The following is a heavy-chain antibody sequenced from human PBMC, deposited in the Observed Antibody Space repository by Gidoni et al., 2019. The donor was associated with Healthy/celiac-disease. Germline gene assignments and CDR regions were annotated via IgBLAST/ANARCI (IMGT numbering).Heavy chain of an antibody. CDR2: IKSKTDSGTT. CDR1: GFTFSYAW. D-gene: IGHD1-1*01. Sequence: EVQLVESGGGLAKPVGSLRLSCAASGFTFSYAWMNWVRQAPGKGLEWVGRIKSKTDSGTTDYAAPVKGRFTISRDDSKNTLYLQMNSLKTEDTAVYYCTVGWYTLDYWGQGTLVTVSS. CDR3: TVGWYTLDY. V-gene: IGHV3-15*07. J-gene: IGHJ4*02.